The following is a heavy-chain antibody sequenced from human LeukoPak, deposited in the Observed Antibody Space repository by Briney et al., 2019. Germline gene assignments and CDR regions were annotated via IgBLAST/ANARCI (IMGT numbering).Heavy chain of an antibody. Sequence: SETLSLTCTVSGASISDYYWSRIRQPPGKRLEGIAYMYYSGIPNYSRSLKSRVTMSADKSNNQVSLTLTSVTAADTAVYYCASHHGRGEAFDYWGRGTLVTVSS. J-gene: IGHJ4*02. CDR2: MYYSGIP. CDR1: GASISDYY. CDR3: ASHHGRGEAFDY. D-gene: IGHD3-10*01. V-gene: IGHV4-59*08.